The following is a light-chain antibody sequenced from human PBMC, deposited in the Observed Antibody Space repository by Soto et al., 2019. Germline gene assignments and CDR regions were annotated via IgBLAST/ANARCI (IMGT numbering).Light chain of an antibody. CDR2: DVS. Sequence: QSVLTQPASVSGSPGQSITISCTGTSREVGGYNYVSWYQQHPGKAPKLMIYDVSNRPSGVSNRFSGSKSGNTASLTISGLKAEDEADYYCSSYTSSSTYVVFGGATKLTVL. CDR3: SSYTSSSTYVV. CDR1: SREVGGYNY. J-gene: IGLJ2*01. V-gene: IGLV2-14*01.